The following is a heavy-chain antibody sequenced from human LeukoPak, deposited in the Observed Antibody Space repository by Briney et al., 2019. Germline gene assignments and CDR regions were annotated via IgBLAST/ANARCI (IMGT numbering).Heavy chain of an antibody. CDR1: GCSINNYY. CDR3: ARGRYCSADICSGGDAFDI. D-gene: IGHD2-15*01. J-gene: IGHJ3*02. Sequence: SETVSLTRTVSGCSINNYYGSCIRQPAGKGLEWIGRLYTGGGSNNTPSVKSRDTMPVDTSKNKFSLKLSSVTAADTAIYYSARGRYCSADICSGGDAFDIWGQGTMVSVSS. V-gene: IGHV4-4*07. CDR2: LYTGGGS.